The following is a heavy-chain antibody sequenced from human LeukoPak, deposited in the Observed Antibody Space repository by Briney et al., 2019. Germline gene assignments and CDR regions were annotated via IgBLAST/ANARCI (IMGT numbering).Heavy chain of an antibody. D-gene: IGHD5-12*01. J-gene: IGHJ6*03. Sequence: SSETLSLTCTVSGGSISSSSYYWGWIRQPPGKGLEWIGSIYYSGSTYYNPSLKSRVTISVDTSKNQFSLKLSSVTAADTAVYYCARDPYSGHYGNDYYYYMDVWGKGTTVTISS. CDR3: ARDPYSGHYGNDYYYYMDV. CDR1: GGSISSSSYY. V-gene: IGHV4-39*02. CDR2: IYYSGST.